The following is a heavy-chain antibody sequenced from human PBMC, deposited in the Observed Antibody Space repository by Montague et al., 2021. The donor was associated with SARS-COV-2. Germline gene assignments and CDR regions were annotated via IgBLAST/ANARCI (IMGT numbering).Heavy chain of an antibody. CDR1: GGSFSGYN. Sequence: SETLSLTCAVYGGSFSGYNWSWFRRPPGRGLEWIGEVNHSGSTTYNPSPQGRVTISLDNSKNQFSLKLSSVTAADTAVYYCARVRYFGAGTSLGMDVWGQGTPVTVSS. J-gene: IGHJ6*02. CDR2: VNHSGST. V-gene: IGHV4-34*01. D-gene: IGHD3-10*01. CDR3: ARVRYFGAGTSLGMDV.